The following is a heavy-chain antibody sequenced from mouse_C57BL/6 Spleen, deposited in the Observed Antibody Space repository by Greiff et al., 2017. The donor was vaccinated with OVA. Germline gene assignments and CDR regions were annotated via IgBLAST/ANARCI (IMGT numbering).Heavy chain of an antibody. CDR1: GYAFSSYW. V-gene: IGHV1-80*01. D-gene: IGHD1-1*01. CDR3: ARRVYYGSSDGYFDV. Sequence: QVQLQQSGAELVKPGASVKISCKASGYAFSSYWMNWVKQRPGKGLEWIGQIYPGDGDTNYNGKFKGKATLTADKSSSTAYMQLSSLTSEDSAVYFCARRVYYGSSDGYFDVWGTGTTVTVSS. CDR2: IYPGDGDT. J-gene: IGHJ1*03.